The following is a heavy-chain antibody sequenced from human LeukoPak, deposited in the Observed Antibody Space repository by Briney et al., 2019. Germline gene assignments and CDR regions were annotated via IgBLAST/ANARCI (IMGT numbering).Heavy chain of an antibody. CDR3: AARMVRGACSMDY. Sequence: PGGSLRLSCAASGFTFSSYGMHWVRQAPGKGLEWVAVIWYDGSNKYYADSVKGRFTISRDNSKNTLYLQMNSLRAEDTAVYYCAARMVRGACSMDYWGQGTLVTVSS. CDR2: IWYDGSNK. CDR1: GFTFSSYG. D-gene: IGHD3-10*01. J-gene: IGHJ4*02. V-gene: IGHV3-33*01.